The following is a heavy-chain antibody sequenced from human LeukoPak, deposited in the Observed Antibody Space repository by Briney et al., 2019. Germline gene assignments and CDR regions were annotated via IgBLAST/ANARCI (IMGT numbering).Heavy chain of an antibody. D-gene: IGHD4-11*01. CDR2: IYYSGST. CDR1: GGSISSTTYY. J-gene: IGHJ4*02. CDR3: ARGPTVKYFDY. V-gene: IGHV4-39*07. Sequence: SETLSPTCTVSGGSISSTTYYWGWIRQPPGKGLEWIGTIYYSGSTYYNPSLKSRVTISVDTPKNQFSLKLSSVTAADTAVYYCARGPTVKYFDYWGQGTLVTVSS.